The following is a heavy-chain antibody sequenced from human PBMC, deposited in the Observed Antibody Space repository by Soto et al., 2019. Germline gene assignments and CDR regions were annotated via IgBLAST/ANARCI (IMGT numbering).Heavy chain of an antibody. Sequence: ASVKVSCKASGYTFTSYGISWVRQAPGQGLEWMGWISAYNGNTNYAQKLQGRVTMTTDTSTSTAYMELRSLRSDDTAVYYCAREGSIFGAVIRDPAYYYYGMDVWGQGTTVTVSS. V-gene: IGHV1-18*01. CDR3: AREGSIFGAVIRDPAYYYYGMDV. CDR1: GYTFTSYG. J-gene: IGHJ6*02. D-gene: IGHD3-3*01. CDR2: ISAYNGNT.